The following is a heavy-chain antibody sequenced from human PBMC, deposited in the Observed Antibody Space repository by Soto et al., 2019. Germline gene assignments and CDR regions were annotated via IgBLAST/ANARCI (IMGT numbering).Heavy chain of an antibody. CDR1: GYTFTSYG. Sequence: QVQLVQSGAEVKKPGASVKVSCKASGYTFTSYGISWVRQAPGQGLEWMGWISAYNVNTNYAQKLQGRGTMPTDTSTRTADMELRSLRSDDTAVYYCEREDEWLRVDYWGQGTLVTVSS. J-gene: IGHJ4*02. V-gene: IGHV1-18*01. CDR3: EREDEWLRVDY. D-gene: IGHD5-12*01. CDR2: ISAYNVNT.